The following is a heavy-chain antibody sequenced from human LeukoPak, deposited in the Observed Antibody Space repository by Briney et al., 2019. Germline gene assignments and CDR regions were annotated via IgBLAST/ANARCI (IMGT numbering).Heavy chain of an antibody. CDR2: IKQDGSEK. J-gene: IGHJ4*02. CDR3: ARSRYGDY. Sequence: PGGSLSLSCAASGFTFSSYWMIWVRQAPGKGPEWVANIKQDGSEKSYVDSVKGRFTISRDNAKNSLYLQINSLRAEDTAVYYCARSRYGDYWGQGTLVTVSS. D-gene: IGHD3-16*01. CDR1: GFTFSSYW. V-gene: IGHV3-7*01.